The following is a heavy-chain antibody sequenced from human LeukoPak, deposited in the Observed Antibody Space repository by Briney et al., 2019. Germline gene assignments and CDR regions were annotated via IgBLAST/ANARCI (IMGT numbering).Heavy chain of an antibody. CDR3: AGYGVYPY. D-gene: IGHD5/OR15-5a*01. J-gene: IGHJ4*02. CDR2: FGISGTI. V-gene: IGHV3-48*01. Sequence: PGGSLRLSCAASGFAVNTYDMHWVRQAPGEGPQWIAYFGISGTIYYADSVRGRFTISRDSAKNSLYLQLNGLRVDDTAIYYCAGYGVYPYWGQGTPVTVSS. CDR1: GFAVNTYD.